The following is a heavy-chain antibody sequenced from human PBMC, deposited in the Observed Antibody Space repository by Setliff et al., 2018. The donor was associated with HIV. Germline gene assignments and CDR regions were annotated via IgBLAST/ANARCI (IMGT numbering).Heavy chain of an antibody. CDR3: ARRGRDGVFIMFATGFDP. V-gene: IGHV4-61*02. Sequence: PSETLSLTCTVSGDSISGGSSYWSWNRQPAGKGLEWIGRIYTSGSTYYNPSLKSRVAISVDMSENQFSLKLNSVTAADTAVYYCARRGRDGVFIMFATGFDPWGQGALVTVSS. D-gene: IGHD2-8*01. J-gene: IGHJ5*02. CDR2: IYTSGST. CDR1: GDSISGGSSY.